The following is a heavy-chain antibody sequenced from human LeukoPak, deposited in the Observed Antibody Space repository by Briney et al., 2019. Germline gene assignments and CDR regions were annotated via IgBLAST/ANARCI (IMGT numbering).Heavy chain of an antibody. CDR3: ARPRGAAAGTFGFDP. J-gene: IGHJ5*02. CDR1: GFTFTSYV. V-gene: IGHV3-30*03. CDR2: ISYDGSNK. Sequence: QPGGSLRLSCAASGFTFTSYVMHWVRQAPGKGLQWVALISYDGSNKYYADSVKGRFTISRDNSKNALYLQMNSLRAEDTAVYYCARPRGAAAGTFGFDPWGQGTLVTVSS. D-gene: IGHD6-13*01.